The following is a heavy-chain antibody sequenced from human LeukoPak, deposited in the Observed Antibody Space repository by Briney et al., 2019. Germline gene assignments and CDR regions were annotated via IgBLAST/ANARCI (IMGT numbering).Heavy chain of an antibody. V-gene: IGHV3-30*01. CDR1: GFTFSSYS. D-gene: IGHD6-19*01. J-gene: IGHJ4*02. CDR3: ARGAFSSGWF. Sequence: GGSLRLSCAASGFTFSSYSMHWARQSPVTGLEWVAFISFDGSKKSYADSVKGRFTISRDNSKNTLFLQLNSLKHDDAAVYYCARGAFSSGWFWGQGTPVTVSS. CDR2: ISFDGSKK.